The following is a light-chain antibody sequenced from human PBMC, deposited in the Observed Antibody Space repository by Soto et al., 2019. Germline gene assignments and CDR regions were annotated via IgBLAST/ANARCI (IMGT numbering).Light chain of an antibody. CDR1: QNISFW. V-gene: IGKV1-5*03. CDR3: QQSYSTPLT. Sequence: DIHLTQCPSTLXVXXXXXXXXTXXASQNISFWLAWYQQKPGKAPKVLIHRASTLESGVPSRFSGSGSGTDFTLTISSLQPEDFATYYCQQSYSTPLTFGQGTRLEIK. CDR2: RAS. J-gene: IGKJ5*01.